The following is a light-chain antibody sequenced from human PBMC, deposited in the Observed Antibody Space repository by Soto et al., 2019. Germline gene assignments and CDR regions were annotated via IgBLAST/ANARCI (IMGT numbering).Light chain of an antibody. CDR3: QQSYSSPPT. J-gene: IGKJ1*01. CDR2: AAS. Sequence: DIQMTQSPSSLSASVGDRVTITCRASQSISSYLNWYQQKPGKAHKLLIYAASSLQSGVPSRFSGSGSGTDFTLTSSSLQPEDFATYYCQQSYSSPPTFGQGTKVDIK. V-gene: IGKV1-39*01. CDR1: QSISSY.